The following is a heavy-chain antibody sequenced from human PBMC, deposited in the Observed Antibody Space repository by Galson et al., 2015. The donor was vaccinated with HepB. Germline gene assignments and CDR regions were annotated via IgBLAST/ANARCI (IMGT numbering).Heavy chain of an antibody. D-gene: IGHD4-17*01. CDR2: ISGSGSST. V-gene: IGHV3-23*01. J-gene: IGHJ6*02. Sequence: SLRLSCAASGFTFSSYAMSWVRQAPGKGLEWVSGISGSGSSTYYAESVKGRFTISRDNSKNTLYLQMDSLRAEDTAVYYCAKGGQGVYGDYYYGMDVWGQGTTVTVSS. CDR3: AKGGQGVYGDYYYGMDV. CDR1: GFTFSSYA.